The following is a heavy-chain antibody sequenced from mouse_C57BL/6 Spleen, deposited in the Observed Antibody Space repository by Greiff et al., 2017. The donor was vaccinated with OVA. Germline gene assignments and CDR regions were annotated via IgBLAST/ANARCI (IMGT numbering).Heavy chain of an antibody. CDR1: GYTFTDYY. CDR3: ATTVEYYFDY. Sequence: VQLQQSGPELVKPGASVKISCKASGYTFTDYYMNWVKQSHGKSLEWIGYINPNNGGTSYNQKFKGKATLTVNKSSSTAYMELRSLTSEDSAVYYCATTVEYYFDYWGQGTTLTVSS. D-gene: IGHD1-1*01. V-gene: IGHV1-26*01. J-gene: IGHJ2*01. CDR2: INPNNGGT.